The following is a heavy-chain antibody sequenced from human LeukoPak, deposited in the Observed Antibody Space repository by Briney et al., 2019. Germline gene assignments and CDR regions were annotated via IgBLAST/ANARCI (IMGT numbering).Heavy chain of an antibody. J-gene: IGHJ4*02. D-gene: IGHD3-10*01. CDR3: AKDLTYYYGSGKSS. Sequence: PGGSLRLSCAASGFTFNSYGMHSVRQAPGKGLEWVAFIRYDGSNKYYADSVKGRFTISRDNSKNTLYLQMNSLRAEDTAVYYCAKDLTYYYGSGKSSWGQGTLVTVSS. CDR2: IRYDGSNK. V-gene: IGHV3-30*02. CDR1: GFTFNSYG.